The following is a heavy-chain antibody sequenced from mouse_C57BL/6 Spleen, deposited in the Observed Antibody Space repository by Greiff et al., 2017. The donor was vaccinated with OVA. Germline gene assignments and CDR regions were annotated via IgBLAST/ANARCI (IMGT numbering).Heavy chain of an antibody. D-gene: IGHD2-4*01. Sequence: EVQRVESGGGLVQPKGSLKLSCAASGFTFNTYAMHWVRQAPGKGLEWVARIRSKSSNYATYYADSVKDRFTISRDDSQSMLYLQMNNLKTEDTAMYYCVRDRPYYDYDYAMDYWGQGTSVTVSS. CDR3: VRDRPYYDYDYAMDY. J-gene: IGHJ4*01. V-gene: IGHV10-3*01. CDR2: IRSKSSNYAT. CDR1: GFTFNTYA.